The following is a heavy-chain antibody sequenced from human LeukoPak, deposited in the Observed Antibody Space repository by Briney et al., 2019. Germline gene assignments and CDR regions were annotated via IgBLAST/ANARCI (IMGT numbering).Heavy chain of an antibody. CDR2: INHSGTT. V-gene: IGHV4-34*01. CDR1: GGSFSGYY. D-gene: IGHD3-22*01. Sequence: SETLSLTCAVYGGSFSGYYWGSIRQPPGKGLEWVEEINHSGTTNYNPSLKSRVTISVDTSKNQFSLKLSSVTAADTAVYYCARGPRITMIVVRPRAVSFYYWGQGTLVTVSS. J-gene: IGHJ4*02. CDR3: ARGPRITMIVVRPRAVSFYY.